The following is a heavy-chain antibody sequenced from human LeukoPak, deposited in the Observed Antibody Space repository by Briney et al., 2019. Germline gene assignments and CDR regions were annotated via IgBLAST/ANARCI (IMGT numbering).Heavy chain of an antibody. D-gene: IGHD3-22*01. CDR2: ISYDGSNK. V-gene: IGHV3-30-3*01. CDR1: GLTFSSYA. Sequence: GGSLRLSCAASGLTFSSYAMHWVRQAPGKGLEWVAVISYDGSNKYYADSVKGRFTISRDNSKNTLYLQMNSLRAEDTAVYYCARAGYYYDSSGYYSGMDYWGQGTLVTVSS. J-gene: IGHJ4*02. CDR3: ARAGYYYDSSGYYSGMDY.